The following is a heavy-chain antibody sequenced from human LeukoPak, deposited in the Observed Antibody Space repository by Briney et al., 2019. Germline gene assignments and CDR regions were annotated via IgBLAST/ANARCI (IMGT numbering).Heavy chain of an antibody. CDR3: ARLDYFDSSGYPLPFDY. Sequence: ASVKVSCKASGYTFTSYGISWVRQAPGQGLEWMGWISAYNGNTNYAQKLQGRVTMTTDTSTSTAYMELKSLRSDDTAVYYCARLDYFDSSGYPLPFDYWGQGTLVTVSS. CDR1: GYTFTSYG. V-gene: IGHV1-18*01. CDR2: ISAYNGNT. D-gene: IGHD3-22*01. J-gene: IGHJ4*02.